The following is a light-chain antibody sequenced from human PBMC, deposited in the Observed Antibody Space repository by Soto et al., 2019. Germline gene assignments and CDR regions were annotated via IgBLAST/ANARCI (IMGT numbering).Light chain of an antibody. V-gene: IGKV1-39*01. CDR3: QQSLSIPYT. CDR2: AAS. CDR1: QTISTY. J-gene: IGKJ2*01. Sequence: DIQMTQSPSSLSASVGDRVTITCRASQTISTYLNWYQQKPGKAPKLLIYAASSLQSGVPSRFSGRGSGTEFTLTISSLQPEDVATYYCQQSLSIPYTFGQGTKLEIK.